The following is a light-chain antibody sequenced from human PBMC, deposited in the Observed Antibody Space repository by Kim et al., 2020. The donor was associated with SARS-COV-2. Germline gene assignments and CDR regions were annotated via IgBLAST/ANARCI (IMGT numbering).Light chain of an antibody. V-gene: IGLV3-19*01. J-gene: IGLJ2*01. CDR3: NSRDTSGNPIVV. CDR2: GKN. Sequence: SSELTQDPAVSVALGQTVRITCQGDSPRTYYASWYQQKPGQAPVLVIYGKNNRPSGIPDRFSGSSSGNTASLTITGAQAEDEADYYCNSRDTSGNPIVVF. CDR1: SPRTYY.